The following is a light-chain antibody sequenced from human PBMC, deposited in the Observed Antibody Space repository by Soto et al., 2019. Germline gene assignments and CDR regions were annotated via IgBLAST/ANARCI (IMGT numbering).Light chain of an antibody. V-gene: IGLV1-40*01. J-gene: IGLJ3*02. CDR3: QSHERSPGGLV. CDR1: SSNIGAGYD. CDR2: GNS. Sequence: QSVLTQPPSVSGAPGQRVTISCTGSSSNIGAGYDVHWYQQLPGTAPKLLIYGNSNRPSGVPDPFSGSKSGTSASLAITGVQAEDEGGYYRQSHERSPGGLVFGRGTQL.